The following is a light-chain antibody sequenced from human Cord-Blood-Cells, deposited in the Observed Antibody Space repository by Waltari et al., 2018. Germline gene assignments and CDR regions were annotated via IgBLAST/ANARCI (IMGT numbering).Light chain of an antibody. CDR1: SSDVGGYNY. J-gene: IGLJ3*02. CDR2: DVS. Sequence: QSALTQPASVSGSPGQSITISCTGTSSDVGGYNYVSWYQQHPDKAPKLMIYDVSNRPSGVSNRCSGSKSGNTASLTISWLQAEDEADDYCSSYTSSSTFVVFGGGTKLTVL. V-gene: IGLV2-14*03. CDR3: SSYTSSSTFVV.